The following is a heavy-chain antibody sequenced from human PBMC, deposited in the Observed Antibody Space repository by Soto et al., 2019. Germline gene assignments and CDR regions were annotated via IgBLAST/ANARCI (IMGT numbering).Heavy chain of an antibody. Sequence: GGSLRLSCAASGFTFSSYDMHWVRQATGKGLEWVSAIGTAGDTYYPGSVKGRFTISRENAKNSLYLQMNSLRAGDTAVYYCARGGYLGHSSWSTGFDYYYYGMDVWGQGTTVTVSS. J-gene: IGHJ6*02. V-gene: IGHV3-13*01. D-gene: IGHD6-6*01. CDR2: IGTAGDT. CDR3: ARGGYLGHSSWSTGFDYYYYGMDV. CDR1: GFTFSSYD.